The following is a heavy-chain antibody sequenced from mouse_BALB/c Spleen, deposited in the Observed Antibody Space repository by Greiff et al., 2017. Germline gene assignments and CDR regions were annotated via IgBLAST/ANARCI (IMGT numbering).Heavy chain of an antibody. CDR3: TGGLLGAY. J-gene: IGHJ3*01. Sequence: VQLQQPGAELVKPGASVKLSCKASGYTFTSYYMYWVKQRPGQGLEWIGGINPSNGGTNFNEKFKSKATLTVDKSSSTAYMQLSSLTSEDSAVYYCTGGLLGAYWGQGTLVTVSA. V-gene: IGHV1S81*02. D-gene: IGHD2-10*01. CDR1: GYTFTSYY. CDR2: INPSNGGT.